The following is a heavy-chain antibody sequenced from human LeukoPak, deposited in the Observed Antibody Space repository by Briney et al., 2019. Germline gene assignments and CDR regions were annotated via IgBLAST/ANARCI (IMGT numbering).Heavy chain of an antibody. CDR2: ISGSGGST. Sequence: GGSLRLSCAASGFIFSNYAMNWVRQAPGKGLEWVSSISGSGGSTYYADSVKGRFTISRHKSENTLSLQMNSLRAEDTAVYYCAKSGGAYYSAFDIWGQGKMVTVSS. J-gene: IGHJ3*02. CDR3: AKSGGAYYSAFDI. D-gene: IGHD3-3*01. CDR1: GFIFSNYA. V-gene: IGHV3-23*01.